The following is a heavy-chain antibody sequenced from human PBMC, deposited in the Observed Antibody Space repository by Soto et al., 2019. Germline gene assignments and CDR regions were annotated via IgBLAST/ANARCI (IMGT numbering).Heavy chain of an antibody. J-gene: IGHJ4*02. CDR1: GFTFSGSW. V-gene: IGHV3-7*04. CDR3: GRGGGNFDY. CDR2: VNQDGSDK. Sequence: VQLVESGGGLVQPGGSLRLTCAVSGFTFSGSWMSWVRQAPGKGLEWVANVNQDGSDKNYVDSVKGRFTISRDNAKNARYLEMNRLAVEDAAVYDGGRGGGNFDYWGQGSLVTVSS. D-gene: IGHD3-16*01.